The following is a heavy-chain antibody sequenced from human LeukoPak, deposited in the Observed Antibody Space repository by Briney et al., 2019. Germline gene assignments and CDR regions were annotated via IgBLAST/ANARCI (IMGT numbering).Heavy chain of an antibody. D-gene: IGHD2-21*02. Sequence: GGSLRLSCAASGFNFANHAMRWVRQTPGQGLEWVSAISGGGDITYYADSVTGRFTISRDNSKDTLFLQMHSLRPGDTAVYYCVREDTPATANYWGQGTLVTISS. J-gene: IGHJ4*02. CDR3: VREDTPATANY. CDR2: ISGGGDIT. V-gene: IGHV3-23*01. CDR1: GFNFANHA.